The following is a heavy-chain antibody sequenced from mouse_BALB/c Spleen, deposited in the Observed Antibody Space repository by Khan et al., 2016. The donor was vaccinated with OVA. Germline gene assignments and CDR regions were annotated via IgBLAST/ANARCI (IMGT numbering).Heavy chain of an antibody. V-gene: IGHV9-3-1*01. CDR3: ARVVCNGTMDD. CDR2: INTYTVAP. Sequence: LVASGPELQKPGETVKISCKASGYTFTIYGMNWVRQAPGQGLMWMGWINTYTVAPTYADDFKGRFAFSLAPSARTAFLQINNLNNSDTATYFCARVVCNGTMDDWGEGTSVTGAS. CDR1: GYTFTIYG. D-gene: IGHD1-1*02. J-gene: IGHJ4*01.